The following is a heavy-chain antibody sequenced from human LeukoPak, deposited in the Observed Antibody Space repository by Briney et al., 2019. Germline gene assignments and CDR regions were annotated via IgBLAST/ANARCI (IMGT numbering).Heavy chain of an antibody. D-gene: IGHD6-13*01. Sequence: GASVKVSCKASGYTFTGYYMHWVRQAPGQGLEWMGWMNPNSGNTGYAQKFQGRVTMTRNTSISTAYMELSSLKSEDTAVYYCARGAAGTFSPDFDYWGQGTLVTVSS. CDR1: GYTFTGYY. CDR3: ARGAAGTFSPDFDY. J-gene: IGHJ4*02. CDR2: MNPNSGNT. V-gene: IGHV1-8*02.